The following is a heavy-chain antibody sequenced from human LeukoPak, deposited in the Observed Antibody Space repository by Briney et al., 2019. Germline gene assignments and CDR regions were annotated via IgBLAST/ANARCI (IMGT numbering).Heavy chain of an antibody. D-gene: IGHD5-18*01. CDR3: ARDGYTAMVL. Sequence: PGGFLRLSCAASGFTFSSYSMNWVRQAPGKGLEWVLSISSSSSYIYYADSVKGRFTISRDNAKNSLYLQMNSLRAEDTAVYYCARDGYTAMVLWGQGTLVTVSS. CDR2: ISSSSSYI. CDR1: GFTFSSYS. V-gene: IGHV3-21*01. J-gene: IGHJ4*02.